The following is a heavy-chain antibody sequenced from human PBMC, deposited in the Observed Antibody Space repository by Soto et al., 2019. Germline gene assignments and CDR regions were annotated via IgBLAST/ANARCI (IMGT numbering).Heavy chain of an antibody. J-gene: IGHJ4*02. Sequence: GGSLRLSCAASGFTFSTSFMHWVRQAPGKGLEWVSAISGSGSGDSTYYADSVKGRFTISRDNSKNTLYLQMSSLRADDTAVNYCANLVPFRGAGTLVTVSS. CDR1: GFTFSTSF. D-gene: IGHD2-21*01. V-gene: IGHV3-23*01. CDR2: ISGSGSGDST. CDR3: ANLVPF.